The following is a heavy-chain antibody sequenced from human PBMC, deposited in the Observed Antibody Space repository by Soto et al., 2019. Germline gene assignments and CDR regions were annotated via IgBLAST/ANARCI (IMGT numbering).Heavy chain of an antibody. CDR3: ARVYCNYLRYYYYGMDV. Sequence: SETLSLTCAVYGGSFSGYYWSWIRQPPGKGLEWIGEINHSGSTNYNPSLKSRVTISVDTSKNQFSLKLSSVTAADTAVYYCARVYCNYLRYYYYGMDVWGQGTTVTVSS. CDR1: GGSFSGYY. V-gene: IGHV4-34*01. CDR2: INHSGST. J-gene: IGHJ6*02. D-gene: IGHD4-4*01.